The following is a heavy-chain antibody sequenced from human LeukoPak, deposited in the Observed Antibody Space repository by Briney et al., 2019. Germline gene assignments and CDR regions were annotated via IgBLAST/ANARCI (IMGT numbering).Heavy chain of an antibody. CDR3: ARESGYHGSGFDP. D-gene: IGHD3-10*01. Sequence: PGGSLRLSCAASGFTFRSYWMHWVRLPPGKGLVWVSRIKSDGSSTSYADFVKGRFTISRDNAKNTLYLQMNSLRDEDTAVYYCARESGYHGSGFDPWGQGTLVTVSS. V-gene: IGHV3-74*01. CDR2: IKSDGSST. CDR1: GFTFRSYW. J-gene: IGHJ5*02.